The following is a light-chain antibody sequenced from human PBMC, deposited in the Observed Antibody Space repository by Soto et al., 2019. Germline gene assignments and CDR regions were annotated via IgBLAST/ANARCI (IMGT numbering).Light chain of an antibody. Sequence: EIVMTQSPATLSVSPGERATLSYRASQSVSSNLAWYQQKPGQAPRLLIYGASTRATGIPARFSGSGSGTEFTLTISSLQSEDFAVYYCQLYNNWPRTFGQGTKVEIK. CDR2: GAS. CDR3: QLYNNWPRT. J-gene: IGKJ1*01. CDR1: QSVSSN. V-gene: IGKV3-15*01.